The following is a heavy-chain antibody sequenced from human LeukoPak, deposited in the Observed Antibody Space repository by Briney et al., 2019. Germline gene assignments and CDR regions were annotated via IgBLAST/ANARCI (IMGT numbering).Heavy chain of an antibody. D-gene: IGHD1-7*01. CDR2: ISYDGSNK. V-gene: IGHV3-30-3*01. Sequence: PGRSLRLSCAASGFTFSSYAMHWVRQAPGKGLEWVAVISYDGSNKYYADSVKGRFTISRDNSKNTLYLQMNSLRPEDTAVYYCARDAAGTCLDYWGQGTLVTVSS. J-gene: IGHJ4*02. CDR1: GFTFSSYA. CDR3: ARDAAGTCLDY.